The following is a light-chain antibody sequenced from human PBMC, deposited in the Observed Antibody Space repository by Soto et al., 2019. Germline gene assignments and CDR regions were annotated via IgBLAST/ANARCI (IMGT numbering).Light chain of an antibody. Sequence: DIVMTQSPLSLPVTPGEPASISCRPSQSLLHSNGHKYLDWYLQKPGQSPPLLIYLGSNRASGVPDRFSGSGSGTDLTLKISRVEAEDVGVYYCMQALQTPYTFGQGTKVDIK. CDR3: MQALQTPYT. CDR1: QSLLHSNGHKY. CDR2: LGS. J-gene: IGKJ2*01. V-gene: IGKV2-28*01.